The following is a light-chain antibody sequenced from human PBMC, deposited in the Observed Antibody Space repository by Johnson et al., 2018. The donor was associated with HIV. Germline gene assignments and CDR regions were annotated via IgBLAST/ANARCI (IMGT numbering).Light chain of an antibody. CDR1: SSNIGNNY. CDR2: DNN. V-gene: IGLV1-51*01. J-gene: IGLJ1*01. CDR3: GTWDSSLSAGPYV. Sequence: QPVLTQPPSVSAAPRQKVTISCSGSSSNIGNNYVSWYQQLPGTAPKLLIYDNNKRPSGIPDRFSGSKSGTSATLGITGLQTGDEADYYCGTWDSSLSAGPYVFGTGTKVPVL.